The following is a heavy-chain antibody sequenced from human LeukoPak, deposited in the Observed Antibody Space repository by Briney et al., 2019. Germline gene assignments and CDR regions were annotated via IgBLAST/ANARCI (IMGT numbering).Heavy chain of an antibody. CDR3: ARDKDDYGSGNHWFDP. D-gene: IGHD3-10*01. J-gene: IGHJ5*02. CDR1: GFTFSSYF. Sequence: GGSLRLSCAASGFTFSSYFMSWVRQAPGKGLEWASYISTSGSTIYYADSVKGRFTISRDNAKNSLYLQMNSLRAEDTAVYYCARDKDDYGSGNHWFDPWGQGTLVTVSS. V-gene: IGHV3-11*01. CDR2: ISTSGSTI.